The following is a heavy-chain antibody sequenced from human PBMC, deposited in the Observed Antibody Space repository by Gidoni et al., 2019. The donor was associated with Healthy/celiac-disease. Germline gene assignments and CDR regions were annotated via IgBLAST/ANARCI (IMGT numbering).Heavy chain of an antibody. D-gene: IGHD5-18*01. CDR3: ARVLEGIDTAMVYYYYYYGMDV. CDR1: GCTLSSYW. J-gene: IGHJ6*02. Sequence: EVQRVEYGGGVVQPGGSLRRYGAASGCTLSSYWMSWVRQAPGKGLEWVANIKQDGSEKYYVDSVKGPFTISRDNAKNSLYLQMNSLRAEDTAVYYCARVLEGIDTAMVYYYYYYGMDVWGQGTTVTVSS. V-gene: IGHV3-7*01. CDR2: IKQDGSEK.